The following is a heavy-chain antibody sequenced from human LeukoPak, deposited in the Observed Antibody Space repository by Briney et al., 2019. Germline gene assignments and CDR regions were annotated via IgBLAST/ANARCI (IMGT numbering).Heavy chain of an antibody. CDR3: ARQVLLGAVDY. D-gene: IGHD1-26*01. V-gene: IGHV4-39*01. J-gene: IGHJ4*02. CDR1: GGSISSSSYY. CDR2: IYYSGST. Sequence: PSETLSLTCTVSGGSISSSSYYWGWIRQPPGKGLEWIGSIYYSGSTYYNPSLKSRVTISVDTSKNQFSLKLSSVTAADTAVYYCARQVLLGAVDYWGQGTLVTVSS.